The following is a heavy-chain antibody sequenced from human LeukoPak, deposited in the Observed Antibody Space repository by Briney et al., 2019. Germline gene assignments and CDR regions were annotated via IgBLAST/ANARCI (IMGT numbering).Heavy chain of an antibody. J-gene: IGHJ3*02. Sequence: GASVKVSCKTSGYTFTGYYMHCVRQAPGQGLEWMGWINPNSGGTNYAQKFQGRVTMTRDTSISTAYMELSRLRSDDTAVYYCVKSDAFDIWGQGTMVTVSS. CDR3: VKSDAFDI. CDR2: INPNSGGT. CDR1: GYTFTGYY. V-gene: IGHV1-2*02.